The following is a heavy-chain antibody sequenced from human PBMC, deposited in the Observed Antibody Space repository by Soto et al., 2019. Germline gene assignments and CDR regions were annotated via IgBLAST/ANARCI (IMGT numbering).Heavy chain of an antibody. Sequence: GSLRLCCAASGLTFSNAWMSWVRQAPGKGLEWVGRIKSKTDGGTTDYAAPVKGRFTISRDDSKKTLYLQMNSLKTEDTAVYYCTTFIFQLLLGWDGMDVWGQGTTGTVS. CDR3: TTFIFQLLLGWDGMDV. J-gene: IGHJ6*02. D-gene: IGHD2-2*01. V-gene: IGHV3-15*01. CDR2: IKSKTDGGTT. CDR1: GLTFSNAW.